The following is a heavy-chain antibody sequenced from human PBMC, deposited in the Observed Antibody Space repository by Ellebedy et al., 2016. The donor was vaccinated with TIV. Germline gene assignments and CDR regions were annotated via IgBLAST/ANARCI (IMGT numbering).Heavy chain of an antibody. CDR1: GGSLTSSRYF. Sequence: SETLSLTCNVSGGSLTSSRYFWDWIRQPPGKGLEWIGRIYYSGSPNYNPSLKSRVTMSVETSKNQFSLRFTSVTAADTAVYYCASQVREGGYYGSGAYYFENWGQGIRITVSS. CDR3: ASQVREGGYYGSGAYYFEN. V-gene: IGHV4-39*07. D-gene: IGHD3-22*01. J-gene: IGHJ4*02. CDR2: IYYSGSP.